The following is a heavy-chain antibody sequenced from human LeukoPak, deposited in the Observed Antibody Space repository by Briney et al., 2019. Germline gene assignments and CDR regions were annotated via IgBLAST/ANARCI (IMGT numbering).Heavy chain of an antibody. CDR3: AKDVWDSSGYYYVSLFDY. J-gene: IGHJ4*02. D-gene: IGHD3-22*01. Sequence: GGSLRLSCAASGFTFSSYVMHWVRQAPGKGLEWVAVISFDGSNKHYADSVKGRFTISRDNSKNTLYLQMNSLRAEDTAVYYCAKDVWDSSGYYYVSLFDYWGQGTLVTVSS. CDR1: GFTFSSYV. CDR2: ISFDGSNK. V-gene: IGHV3-30-3*01.